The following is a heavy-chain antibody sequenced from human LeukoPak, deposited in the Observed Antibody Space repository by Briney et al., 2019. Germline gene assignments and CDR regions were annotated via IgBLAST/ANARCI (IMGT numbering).Heavy chain of an antibody. J-gene: IGHJ4*02. V-gene: IGHV4-59*01. CDR1: GDPLTNFY. CDR2: IFDNGST. CDR3: ARGGYGSAFDF. Sequence: KTSETLSLTCTVSGDPLTNFYWSWIRQPPGKGLEWVASIFDNGSTNDNRSLKSRVTISLDTSNNQFSLTVNSVTAADTAVYYCARGGYGSAFDFWGQGTLVTVSS. D-gene: IGHD3-10*01.